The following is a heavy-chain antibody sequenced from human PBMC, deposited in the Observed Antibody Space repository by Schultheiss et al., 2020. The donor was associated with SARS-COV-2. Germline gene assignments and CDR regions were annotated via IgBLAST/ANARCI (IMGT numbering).Heavy chain of an antibody. CDR3: AREGGEGYDYFDY. V-gene: IGHV3-48*04. CDR1: GFTFSSYA. J-gene: IGHJ4*02. D-gene: IGHD6-13*01. Sequence: GGSLRLSCAGSGFTFSSYAMSWVRQAPGKGLEWVSYISSSGSTIYYADSVKGRFTISRDNAKNSLYLQMNSLRAEDTAVYYCAREGGEGYDYFDYWGQGTLVTVSS. CDR2: ISSSGSTI.